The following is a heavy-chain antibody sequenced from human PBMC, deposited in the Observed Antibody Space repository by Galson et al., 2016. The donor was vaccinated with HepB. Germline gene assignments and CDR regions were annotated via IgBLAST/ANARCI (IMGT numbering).Heavy chain of an antibody. CDR1: GFTFSSSA. V-gene: IGHV1-58*01. CDR2: IVVGNGNT. CDR3: TAGQQHYCGGDCYWGYYYHGMDV. J-gene: IGHJ6*02. Sequence: SVKVSCKASGFTFSSSAVQWVRQARGQPPEWIGWIVVGNGNTNYAQNFQERVTITRDMSTTTVYMELSSLRSEDTAVYYFTAGQQHYCGGDCYWGYYYHGMDVWGQGTTVTVSS. D-gene: IGHD2-21*02.